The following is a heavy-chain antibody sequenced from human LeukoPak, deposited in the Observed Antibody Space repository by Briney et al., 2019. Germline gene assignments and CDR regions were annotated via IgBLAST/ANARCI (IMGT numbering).Heavy chain of an antibody. D-gene: IGHD6-13*01. Sequence: PGGSLRLSCAASGFTFSSYAMSWVRQAPGKGLEWVANIKEDGSEKNYVDSVKGRFTISRDNVKNSLYLLMNSLRAEDTAVYYCARGLLAAPGIDYWGQGALVTVSS. CDR1: GFTFSSYA. V-gene: IGHV3-7*04. CDR3: ARGLLAAPGIDY. CDR2: IKEDGSEK. J-gene: IGHJ4*02.